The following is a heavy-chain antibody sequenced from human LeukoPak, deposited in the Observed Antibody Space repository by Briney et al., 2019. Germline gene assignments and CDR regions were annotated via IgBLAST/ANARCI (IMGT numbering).Heavy chain of an antibody. CDR3: ARTVLGYCSSTSCYQLYYYYGMDV. D-gene: IGHD2-2*01. J-gene: IGHJ6*02. CDR1: GGSFSGYY. Sequence: SETLSLTCAVYGGSFSGYYWSWIRQPPGKGLEWIGEINHSGSTNYYPSLKSRVTISVDTSKNQFSLKLSSVTAADTAVYYCARTVLGYCSSTSCYQLYYYYGMDVWGQGTTVTVSS. CDR2: INHSGST. V-gene: IGHV4-34*01.